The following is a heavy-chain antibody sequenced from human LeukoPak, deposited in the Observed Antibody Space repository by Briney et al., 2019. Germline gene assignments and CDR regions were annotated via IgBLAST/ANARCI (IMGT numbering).Heavy chain of an antibody. CDR2: ISAYNGNT. V-gene: IGHV1-18*04. D-gene: IGHD6-6*01. CDR1: GYTFTAYY. CDR3: ARVTPRRPSIAAPSGYFDY. Sequence: GASVKVSCKASGYTFTAYYMHWVRQAPGQGLEWMGWISAYNGNTNYAQKLQGRVTMTTDTSTSTAYMELRSLRSDDTAVYYCARVTPRRPSIAAPSGYFDYWGQGTLVTVSS. J-gene: IGHJ4*02.